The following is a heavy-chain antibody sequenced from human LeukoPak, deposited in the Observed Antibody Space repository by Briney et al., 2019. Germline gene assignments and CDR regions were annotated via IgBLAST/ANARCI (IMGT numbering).Heavy chain of an antibody. V-gene: IGHV1-69*01. CDR3: ARAFTIFGVVIIEYFDY. CDR1: GGTFSSYA. CDR2: IIPIFGTA. Sequence: GSSLKVSCKASGGTFSSYAIGWVRQAPGQGLEWMGGIIPIFGTANYAQKFQGRVTITADESTSTAYMELSSLRSEDTAVYYCARAFTIFGVVIIEYFDYCGQGTLVTVSS. D-gene: IGHD3-3*01. J-gene: IGHJ4*02.